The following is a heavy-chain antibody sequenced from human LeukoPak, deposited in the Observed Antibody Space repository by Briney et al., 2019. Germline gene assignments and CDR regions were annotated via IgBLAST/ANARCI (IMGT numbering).Heavy chain of an antibody. V-gene: IGHV4-4*07. CDR3: ARGPVRWTPDY. D-gene: IGHD2-15*01. J-gene: IGHJ4*02. CDR2: IYTGGST. CDR1: GGSISSYY. Sequence: PSETLSLTCTVSGGSISSYYWSWIRQPAGKGLEWIGRIYTGGSTNYNPSLESRVTISVDTSKNQFSLQLSSVTAADTAVYYCARGPVRWTPDYWGQGTLVTVSS.